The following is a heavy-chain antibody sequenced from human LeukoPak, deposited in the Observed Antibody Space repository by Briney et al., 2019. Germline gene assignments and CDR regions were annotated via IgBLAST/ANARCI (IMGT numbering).Heavy chain of an antibody. CDR3: ARVSSSWYQDWYFDL. CDR1: GGSISSYY. Sequence: SETLSLTCTVSGGSISSYYWSWVRQPPGKGLEWIGYIYYSGSTNYNPSLKSRVTMSVDMSKNQFSLKLSSMIAADTAVYYCARVSSSWYQDWYFDLWGRGTLVTVPS. CDR2: IYYSGST. J-gene: IGHJ2*01. D-gene: IGHD6-13*01. V-gene: IGHV4-59*12.